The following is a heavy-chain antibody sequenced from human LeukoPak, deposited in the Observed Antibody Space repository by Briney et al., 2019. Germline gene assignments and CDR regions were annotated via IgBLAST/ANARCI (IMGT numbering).Heavy chain of an antibody. CDR1: GGSISSSSYY. CDR2: IYYSGST. V-gene: IGHV4-39*01. Sequence: SETLSLTXTVSGGSISSSSYYWGWIRQPPGKGLEWIGSIYYSGSTYYNPSLKSRVTISVDTSKNQFSLKLSSVTTADTAVYYCARQKSSGWTHHFDYWGQGTLVTVSS. CDR3: ARQKSSGWTHHFDY. D-gene: IGHD6-19*01. J-gene: IGHJ4*02.